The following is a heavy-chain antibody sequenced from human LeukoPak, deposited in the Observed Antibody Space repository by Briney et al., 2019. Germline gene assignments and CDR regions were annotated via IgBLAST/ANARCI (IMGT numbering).Heavy chain of an antibody. CDR3: ARKTTIAAAGTGWFDP. V-gene: IGHV1-18*01. D-gene: IGHD6-13*01. CDR1: GYTFTSYG. Sequence: ASVKVSCKASGYTFTSYGISWVRQAPGQGLEWMGWISAYNGNTNYAQKLQGRVTMTTDTSTSTAYMELRSLRSDDTAVYYCARKTTIAAAGTGWFDPWGQGTLVTVSS. J-gene: IGHJ5*02. CDR2: ISAYNGNT.